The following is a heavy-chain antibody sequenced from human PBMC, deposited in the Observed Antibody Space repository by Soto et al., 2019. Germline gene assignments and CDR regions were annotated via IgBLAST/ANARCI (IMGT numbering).Heavy chain of an antibody. D-gene: IGHD3-22*01. Sequence: GGSLRLSCAASGFTFSSYGMHWVRQAPGKGLEWVAVIWYGGSNKYYADSVKGRFTISRDNSKNTLYLQMNSLRAEDTAVYYCARDYDSSGYPRYYFDYWGQGTLVTVS. CDR3: ARDYDSSGYPRYYFDY. J-gene: IGHJ4*02. CDR1: GFTFSSYG. V-gene: IGHV3-33*01. CDR2: IWYGGSNK.